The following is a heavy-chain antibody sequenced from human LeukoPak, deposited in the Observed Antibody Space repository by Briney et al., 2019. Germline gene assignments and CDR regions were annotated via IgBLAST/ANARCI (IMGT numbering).Heavy chain of an antibody. Sequence: GGSLRLSCAASGFTFSSYAMHWVRQAPGKGLEWVAFIRYDGSNKYYADSVKGRFTISRDNSKNTLYLQMNSLRAEDTAVYYCAKGNKAYYYGSGSYNWFDPWGQGTLVTVSS. CDR2: IRYDGSNK. CDR1: GFTFSSYA. J-gene: IGHJ5*02. V-gene: IGHV3-30*02. D-gene: IGHD3-10*01. CDR3: AKGNKAYYYGSGSYNWFDP.